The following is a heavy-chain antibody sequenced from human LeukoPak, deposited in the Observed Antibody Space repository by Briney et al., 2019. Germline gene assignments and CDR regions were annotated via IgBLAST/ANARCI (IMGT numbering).Heavy chain of an antibody. V-gene: IGHV1-69*01. CDR2: IIPLFGTA. CDR3: GGGYNWNYGVDY. CDR1: GGTFSSYA. D-gene: IGHD1-7*01. Sequence: ASVKVSCKASGGTFSSYAISWVRQAPGQGLEWIGGIIPLFGTANYAQKFQGRVTITADESTSTAYMELSSLRSEDTAVYYCGGGYNWNYGVDYWGQGTLVTVSS. J-gene: IGHJ4*02.